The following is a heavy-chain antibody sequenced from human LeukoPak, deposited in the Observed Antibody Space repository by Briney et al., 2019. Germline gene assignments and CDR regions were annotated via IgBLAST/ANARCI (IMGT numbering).Heavy chain of an antibody. Sequence: PGGSLRLSCAASGFTSTSYSMNWVRQAPGKGLEWVSYISSTSSTIYYADSVKGRFTISRDNAKNSLYLQMNSLRAEDTAVYYCARDYYGDYLFDYWGQGTLVTVSS. V-gene: IGHV3-48*01. CDR1: GFTSTSYS. CDR3: ARDYYGDYLFDY. J-gene: IGHJ4*02. D-gene: IGHD4-17*01. CDR2: ISSTSSTI.